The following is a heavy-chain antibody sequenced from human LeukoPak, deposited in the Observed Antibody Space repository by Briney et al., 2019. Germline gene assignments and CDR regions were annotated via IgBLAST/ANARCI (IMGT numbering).Heavy chain of an antibody. CDR3: ARDLAYSRLDY. CDR2: INTDGNKK. J-gene: IGHJ4*02. Sequence: GGSLRLSCAASGFTFSSYAMSWVRQAPGKGLEWVASINTDGNKKYSADSVKGRFTISRDNAENSLYLQMNSLRVEDTAFYYCARDLAYSRLDYWGQGMLVTVSS. V-gene: IGHV3-7*01. D-gene: IGHD5-18*01. CDR1: GFTFSSYA.